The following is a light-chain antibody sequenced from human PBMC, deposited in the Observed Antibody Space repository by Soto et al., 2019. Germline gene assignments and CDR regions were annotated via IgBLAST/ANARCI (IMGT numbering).Light chain of an antibody. V-gene: IGKV3-15*01. CDR3: QQYNNWPPWT. Sequence: VVMTQSPATLSVSPWEKDKFFCRATQGVDTNLAWYQQKPGQAPRLLIYSASTRATSVPDRFSGSGSGADFTLTIDNLQSEDLGIYYCQQYNNWPPWTFGQGTKVDIK. CDR1: QGVDTN. CDR2: SAS. J-gene: IGKJ1*01.